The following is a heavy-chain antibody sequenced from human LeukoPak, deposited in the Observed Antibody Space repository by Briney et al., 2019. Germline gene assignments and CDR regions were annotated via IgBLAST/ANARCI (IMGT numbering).Heavy chain of an antibody. V-gene: IGHV3-30*02. J-gene: IGHJ4*02. CDR1: GFTFSSYG. CDR2: IRYDGSNK. D-gene: IGHD3-10*01. Sequence: PGGSLRLSCAASGFTFSSYGMHWVRQAPGKGLEWVAFIRYDGSNKYYADSVKGRFTISRDNSKNTLYLQMNSLRAEDTAVYYCAQDGTPVLLWFGELGPFDYWGQGTLVTVSS. CDR3: AQDGTPVLLWFGELGPFDY.